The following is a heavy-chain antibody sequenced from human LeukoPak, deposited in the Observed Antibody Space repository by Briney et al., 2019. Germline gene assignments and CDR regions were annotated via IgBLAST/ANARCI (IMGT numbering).Heavy chain of an antibody. CDR1: GGTFSSYA. D-gene: IGHD3-10*01. CDR3: ARGVYYYGSGSYYVFHY. CDR2: IIPIFGTA. J-gene: IGHJ4*02. V-gene: IGHV1-69*05. Sequence: SVKVSCKASGGTFSSYAISWVRQAPGQGLEWMGGIIPIFGTANYAQKFQGRVTITTDESTSTAYMELSSLRSEDTAVYYCARGVYYYGSGSYYVFHYWGQGTLVTVSS.